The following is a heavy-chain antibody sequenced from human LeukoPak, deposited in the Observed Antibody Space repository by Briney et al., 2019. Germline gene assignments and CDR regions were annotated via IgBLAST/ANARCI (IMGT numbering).Heavy chain of an antibody. CDR3: ARDGYDSSGYRDYYFDY. D-gene: IGHD3-22*01. J-gene: IGHJ4*02. Sequence: GGSLRLSCAASGFTFSSYWMSWVRHAPGKGLEWVANIKQDGSEKYYVDSVKGRFTISRDNAKNSLYLQMNSLRAEDTAVYYCARDGYDSSGYRDYYFDYWGQGTLVTVSS. CDR2: IKQDGSEK. CDR1: GFTFSSYW. V-gene: IGHV3-7*01.